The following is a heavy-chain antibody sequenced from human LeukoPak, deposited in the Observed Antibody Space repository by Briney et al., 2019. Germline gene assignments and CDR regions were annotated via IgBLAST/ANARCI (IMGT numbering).Heavy chain of an antibody. CDR1: GYSFTSYW. V-gene: IGHV5-51*01. CDR2: IYPGDSDT. CDR3: ATPITVAGHDAFDI. J-gene: IGHJ3*02. D-gene: IGHD6-19*01. Sequence: GESLKISCKGSGYSFTSYWIGWVRQMPGKGLEWMGIIYPGDSDTRYSPSFQGQVTISADKSISTAYLQWSSLRATDTAIYYCATPITVAGHDAFDIWGKGTVVTVFS.